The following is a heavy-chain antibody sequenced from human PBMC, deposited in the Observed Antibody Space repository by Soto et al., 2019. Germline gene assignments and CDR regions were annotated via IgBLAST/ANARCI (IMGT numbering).Heavy chain of an antibody. CDR1: GFTFSSYA. V-gene: IGHV3-23*01. D-gene: IGHD2-8*01. J-gene: IGHJ6*02. CDR3: AKDQENCTNGVCPDYYGMDV. Sequence: GGSLRLSCAASGFTFSSYAMSWVRQAPGKGLEWVSAISGSGGSTYYADSVKGRFTISRDNSKNTLYLQMNSLRAEDTAVYYCAKDQENCTNGVCPDYYGMDVWGQGTTVPVSS. CDR2: ISGSGGST.